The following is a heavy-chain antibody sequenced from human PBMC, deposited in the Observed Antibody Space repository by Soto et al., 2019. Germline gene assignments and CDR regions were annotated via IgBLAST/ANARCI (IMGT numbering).Heavy chain of an antibody. Sequence: QVQLVQSGAEVKKPGSSVKVSCKASGGTFSSYAISWVRQAPGQGLEWMGGVIPISETTNYAQKLQGRVTITADESKSTASMELSSLRSEDTAVYYCARSQGSSTSLEIYYYYYYGMDVWGQGTTVTVSS. J-gene: IGHJ6*02. CDR3: ARSQGSSTSLEIYYYYYYGMDV. CDR1: GGTFSSYA. CDR2: VIPISETT. D-gene: IGHD2-2*01. V-gene: IGHV1-69*01.